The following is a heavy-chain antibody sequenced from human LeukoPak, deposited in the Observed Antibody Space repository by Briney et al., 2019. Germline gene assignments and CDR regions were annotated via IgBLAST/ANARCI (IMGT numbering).Heavy chain of an antibody. V-gene: IGHV4-4*07. CDR1: GGSISSYY. D-gene: IGHD5-12*01. CDR3: AGGGYDTQSHDY. J-gene: IGHJ4*02. CDR2: IYTSGST. Sequence: SETLSLTCTVSGGSISSYYWSWIRRPAGKGLEWIGRIYTSGSTNYNPSLKSRVTISVDTSKNQFSLKLSSVTAADTAVYYCAGGGYDTQSHDYWGQGTLVTVSS.